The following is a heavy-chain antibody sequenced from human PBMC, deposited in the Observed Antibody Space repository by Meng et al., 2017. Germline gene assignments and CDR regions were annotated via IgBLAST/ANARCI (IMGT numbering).Heavy chain of an antibody. Sequence: ASVKVSCKASGYTFTSYYMHWVRQAPGQRLEWMGIINSSGGSTSSAQKFQGRVTVTRDTSTSTVYMELSSLRSEDTAVYYCARNYGVVPVSISGVLHSGDRFDPWGQGTLVTVSS. D-gene: IGHD2-2*01. CDR3: ARNYGVVPVSISGVLHSGDRFDP. J-gene: IGHJ5*02. CDR1: GYTFTSYY. V-gene: IGHV1-46*01. CDR2: INSSGGST.